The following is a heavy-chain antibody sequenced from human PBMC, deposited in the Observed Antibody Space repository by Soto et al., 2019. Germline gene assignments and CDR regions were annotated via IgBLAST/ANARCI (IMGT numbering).Heavy chain of an antibody. CDR3: ARDQYYYGSGSYIV. Sequence: SETLSLTCTVSGGSISSYYWSWIRQPAGKGLEWIGRIYTSGSTNYNPSLKSRVTMSVGTSKNQFSLKLSSVTAADTAVYYCARDQYYYGSGSYIVCGQGTLVTVSS. CDR1: GGSISSYY. D-gene: IGHD3-10*01. J-gene: IGHJ4*02. CDR2: IYTSGST. V-gene: IGHV4-4*07.